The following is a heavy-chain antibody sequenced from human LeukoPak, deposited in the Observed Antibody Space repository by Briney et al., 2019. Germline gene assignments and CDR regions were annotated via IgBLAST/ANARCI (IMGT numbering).Heavy chain of an antibody. CDR1: GGSFSGYY. CDR2: INHSGST. CDR3: ARGPRAIVVVPAARKYYFDY. V-gene: IGHV4-34*01. J-gene: IGHJ4*02. D-gene: IGHD2-2*01. Sequence: SETLSLTCAVYGGSFSGYYWSWIRQPPGKGLEWIWEINHSGSTNYNPSLKSRVTISVDTSKNQFSLKLSSVTAADTAVYYCARGPRAIVVVPAARKYYFDYWGQGTLVTVSS.